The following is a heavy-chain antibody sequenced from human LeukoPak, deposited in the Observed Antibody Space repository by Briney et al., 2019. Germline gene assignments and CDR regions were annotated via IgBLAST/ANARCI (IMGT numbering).Heavy chain of an antibody. V-gene: IGHV1-18*01. CDR3: ARDLVRLITGSSTGFDP. Sequence: ASVTVSFKASGYTFTNYGISWVRQAPGQGLEWMGWISAYNCNTNYAQKLQGRVTMTTDTSTSTAYMELRRLRSDDTAVYYCARDLVRLITGSSTGFDPWGQGTLVTVSS. J-gene: IGHJ5*02. D-gene: IGHD1-20*01. CDR1: GYTFTNYG. CDR2: ISAYNCNT.